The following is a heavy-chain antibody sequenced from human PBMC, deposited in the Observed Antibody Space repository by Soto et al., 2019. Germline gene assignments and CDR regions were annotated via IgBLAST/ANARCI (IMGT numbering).Heavy chain of an antibody. Sequence: EVQLVESGGGLVQPGGSLRLSCEASGFNFSSYDMHWVRQATGKGLEWVSVIGTAGDTFYTGYVKGRFTISRENVKNSLYLQMNSLRAGDTAVYYCARAGQGASCSGGSCYLGASDIWGQGTMVTVSS. CDR2: IGTAGDT. CDR3: ARAGQGASCSGGSCYLGASDI. D-gene: IGHD2-15*01. CDR1: GFNFSSYD. J-gene: IGHJ3*02. V-gene: IGHV3-13*01.